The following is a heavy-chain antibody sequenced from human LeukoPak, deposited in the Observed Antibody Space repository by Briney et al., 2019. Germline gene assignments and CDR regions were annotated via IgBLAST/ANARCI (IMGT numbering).Heavy chain of an antibody. Sequence: SVKVSCKACGGTFSSYAISWVRQAPGQGLDWMGGIIPIFGIANCAQKFQGRGPLTRGKFTGTVYMELSSLRSEDTAVYYCARAHCSGGSCYYYYYGMDVWGQETTVTVSS. V-gene: IGHV1-69*17. CDR3: ARAHCSGGSCYYYYYGMDV. D-gene: IGHD2-15*01. J-gene: IGHJ6*02. CDR2: IIPIFGIA. CDR1: GGTFSSYA.